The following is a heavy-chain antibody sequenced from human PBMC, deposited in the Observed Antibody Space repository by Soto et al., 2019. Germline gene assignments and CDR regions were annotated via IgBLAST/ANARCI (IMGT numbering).Heavy chain of an antibody. Sequence: SETLSLTCTVSGDSIRSYFWSWIRQPPGKGLEWIGHVSYSDTIKYNPSLTSRVSLSTDTSKNQISLRLKSVTAADTALYFCARHGGFNTLAPMDRRGRGNLVPGS. J-gene: IGHJ2*01. CDR3: ARHGGFNTLAPMDR. CDR1: GDSIRSYF. CDR2: VSYSDTI. D-gene: IGHD1-1*01. V-gene: IGHV4-59*08.